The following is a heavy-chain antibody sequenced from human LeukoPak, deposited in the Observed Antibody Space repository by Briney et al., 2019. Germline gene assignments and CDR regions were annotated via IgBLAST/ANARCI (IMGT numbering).Heavy chain of an antibody. CDR2: IIPIFGTP. D-gene: IGHD2-2*01. CDR3: ARSSERGIVVVPAASRYYMDV. J-gene: IGHJ6*03. Sequence: ASVKVSCKASGGTFSSYAISWVRQAPGQGLEWMGGIIPIFGTPNYAQKFQGRVTITTDESTSTAYMELSSLRSEDTAVYYCARSSERGIVVVPAASRYYMDVWGKGTTVTVSS. CDR1: GGTFSSYA. V-gene: IGHV1-69*05.